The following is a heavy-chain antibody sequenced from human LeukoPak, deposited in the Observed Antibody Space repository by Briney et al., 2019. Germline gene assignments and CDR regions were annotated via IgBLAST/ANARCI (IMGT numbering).Heavy chain of an antibody. CDR2: ISYDGSNK. D-gene: IGHD2-15*01. V-gene: IGHV3-30*03. CDR3: ARDLIPYSAYYYGMDV. Sequence: PGGSLRLSCAASGFTFSSYGMHWVRQAPGKGLEWVAVISYDGSNKYYADSVKGRFTISRDNSKNTLYLQMNSLRAEDTAVYYCARDLIPYSAYYYGMDVWGQGTTVTVSS. CDR1: GFTFSSYG. J-gene: IGHJ6*02.